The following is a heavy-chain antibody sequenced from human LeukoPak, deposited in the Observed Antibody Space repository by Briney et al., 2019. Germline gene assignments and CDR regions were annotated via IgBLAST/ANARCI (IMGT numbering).Heavy chain of an antibody. CDR3: AGVGGGYGPNWLDP. J-gene: IGHJ5*02. V-gene: IGHV4-34*01. Sequence: SETLSLTCAVYGGSFSGYYWSWIRQPPGKGLEWIGEINHSGSTNYNPSLKSRVTISVDTSKNQFSLKLCSVTAADTAVYYCAGVGGGYGPNWLDPWGQGTLVTVSS. D-gene: IGHD5-12*01. CDR1: GGSFSGYY. CDR2: INHSGST.